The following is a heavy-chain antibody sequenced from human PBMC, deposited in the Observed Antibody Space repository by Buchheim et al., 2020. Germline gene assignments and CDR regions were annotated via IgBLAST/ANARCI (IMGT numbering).Heavy chain of an antibody. Sequence: EVFLVESGGGLVQPGGSLRLSCAASGFTFSGYEMNWVRQAPGKGLECIAYISASGGSTYYVDSVRGRFTISGDKDKNSLYLQMNSLRVEDTAVYYCATDPHYPSGSYWGRGTL. D-gene: IGHD3-10*01. V-gene: IGHV3-48*03. J-gene: IGHJ1*01. CDR2: ISASGGST. CDR3: ATDPHYPSGSY. CDR1: GFTFSGYE.